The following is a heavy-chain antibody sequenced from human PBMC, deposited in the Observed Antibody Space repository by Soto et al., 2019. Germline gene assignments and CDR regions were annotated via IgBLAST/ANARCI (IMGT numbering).Heavy chain of an antibody. Sequence: QVQLVQSGAEVKKPGSSVKVSCRASGGTFNSHTISWVRQAPGQGLEWMGGIMPMFGVTNYARKFQGRLTMTANESTTTAYMEVSSLTSDDTGVYYCAGEGVTSSMSLPWMGYHYYGLDVWGQGTTVIVSS. CDR3: AGEGVTSSMSLPWMGYHYYGLDV. D-gene: IGHD2-2*01. CDR2: IMPMFGVT. V-gene: IGHV1-69*12. CDR1: GGTFNSHT. J-gene: IGHJ6*02.